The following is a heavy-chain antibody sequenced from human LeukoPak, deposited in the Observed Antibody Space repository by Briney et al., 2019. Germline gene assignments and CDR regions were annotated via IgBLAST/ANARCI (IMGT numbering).Heavy chain of an antibody. D-gene: IGHD1-26*01. CDR1: GYTFSHYG. CDR3: ARRVGSGTYLYFFDF. CDR2: ISPYNGNT. V-gene: IGHV1-18*01. Sequence: ASVTVSCETSGYTFSHYGISWVRQAPGQGLEWMGWISPYNGNTNFAQSLRDRVTMTTDTSTSTAYMELTGLRSDDTAVYYCARRVGSGTYLYFFDFWGQGTLVTVSS. J-gene: IGHJ4*02.